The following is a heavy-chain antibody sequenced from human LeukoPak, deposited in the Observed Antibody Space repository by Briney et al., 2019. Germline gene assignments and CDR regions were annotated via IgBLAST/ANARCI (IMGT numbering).Heavy chain of an antibody. CDR1: GGSISSGDYY. D-gene: IGHD5-12*01. CDR2: IYYSGST. V-gene: IGHV4-30-4*08. Sequence: PSQTLSLTCTVSGGSISSGDYYWSWIRQPPGKGLEWIGYIYYSGSTYYNPSLKSRVTKSVDTSKNQFSLKLSSVTAADTAVYYCARDLIPRGYSGYGYFDYWGQGTLVTVSS. J-gene: IGHJ4*02. CDR3: ARDLIPRGYSGYGYFDY.